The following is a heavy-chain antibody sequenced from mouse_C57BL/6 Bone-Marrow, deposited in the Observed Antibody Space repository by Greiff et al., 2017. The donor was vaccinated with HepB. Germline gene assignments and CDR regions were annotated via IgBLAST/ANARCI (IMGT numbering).Heavy chain of an antibody. D-gene: IGHD2-4*01. CDR2: IYPGSGNT. Sequence: QVQLQQSGAELVRPGASVKLSCKASGYTFTDYYINWVKQRPGQGLEWIARIYPGSGNTYYNEKFKGKATLTAEKSSSTAYMQLSSLTSEDSAVYFCARRDYDYAFDYWGQGTTLTVSS. CDR3: ARRDYDYAFDY. V-gene: IGHV1-76*01. J-gene: IGHJ2*01. CDR1: GYTFTDYY.